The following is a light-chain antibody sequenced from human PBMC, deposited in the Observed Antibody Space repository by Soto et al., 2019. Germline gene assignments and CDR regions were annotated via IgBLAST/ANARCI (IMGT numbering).Light chain of an antibody. CDR2: VAS. CDR1: QSVRSSY. Sequence: EIVLTQSPGTLSLSPGERATLSCGASQSVRSSYLAWYQQKPGQAPRLLIYVASSRATGIPDRFSGSGSGTDFTLTISRLEPEDFAVYYCQQYGSSPPITFGQGTRLEIK. CDR3: QQYGSSPPIT. V-gene: IGKV3-20*01. J-gene: IGKJ5*01.